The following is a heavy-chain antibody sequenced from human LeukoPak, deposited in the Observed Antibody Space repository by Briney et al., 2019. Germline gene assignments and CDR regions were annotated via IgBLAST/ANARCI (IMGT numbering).Heavy chain of an antibody. J-gene: IGHJ5*02. D-gene: IGHD2-2*01. Sequence: GGSLRLSCAASGFTFSSYGMHWVRQAPGKGLEWVAFIRYDGSNKYYADSVKGRFTISRDNSKNTLYLQMNSLRAEDMAVYYCAKDLCSSTSCQARYNWFDPWGQGTLVTVSS. CDR2: IRYDGSNK. CDR1: GFTFSSYG. CDR3: AKDLCSSTSCQARYNWFDP. V-gene: IGHV3-30*02.